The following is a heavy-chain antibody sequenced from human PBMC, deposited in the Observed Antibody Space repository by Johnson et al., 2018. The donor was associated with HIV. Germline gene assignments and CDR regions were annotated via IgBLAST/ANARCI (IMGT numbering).Heavy chain of an antibody. CDR1: GFTFSSYA. V-gene: IGHV3-30*03. Sequence: QVQLVESGGGVVQPGRSLRLSCAASGFTFSSYAMHWVRQAPGKGLEWVAVISYDGGDKYYADSVKGRFTVSRDNAKNSLYLQMNSLRAEDTAMYYCARGMWIPEIDAIDIWGQGTMVTVSS. J-gene: IGHJ3*02. CDR2: ISYDGGDK. CDR3: ARGMWIPEIDAIDI. D-gene: IGHD5-18*01.